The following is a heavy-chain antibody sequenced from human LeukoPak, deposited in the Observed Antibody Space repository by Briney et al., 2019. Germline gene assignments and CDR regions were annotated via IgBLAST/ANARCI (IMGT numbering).Heavy chain of an antibody. D-gene: IGHD6-19*01. CDR3: VKDRAVAGQPNDAFEI. V-gene: IGHV3-9*01. J-gene: IGHJ3*02. Sequence: GRSLRLSCAASGFTFDDYAMHWVRQAPGKGLEWVSGISWNSGSVGYADSVRGRFTISRDNAKNSLYLQMNSLRAEDTALYYCVKDRAVAGQPNDAFEIWGQGTMVTVSS. CDR1: GFTFDDYA. CDR2: ISWNSGSV.